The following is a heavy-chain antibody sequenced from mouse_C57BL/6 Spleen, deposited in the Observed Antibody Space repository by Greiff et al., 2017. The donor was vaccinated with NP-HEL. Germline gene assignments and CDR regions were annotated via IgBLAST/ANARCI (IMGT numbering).Heavy chain of an antibody. CDR1: GYTFTDYY. V-gene: IGHV1-26*01. Sequence: VQLQQSGPELVKPGASVKISCKASGYTFTDYYMNWVKQSHGKSLEWIGDINPNNGGTSYNQKFKGKATLTVDKSSSTAYMELRSLTSEDSAVYYCASPHFYDYDGGGYFDYWGQGTTLTVSS. J-gene: IGHJ2*01. D-gene: IGHD2-4*01. CDR3: ASPHFYDYDGGGYFDY. CDR2: INPNNGGT.